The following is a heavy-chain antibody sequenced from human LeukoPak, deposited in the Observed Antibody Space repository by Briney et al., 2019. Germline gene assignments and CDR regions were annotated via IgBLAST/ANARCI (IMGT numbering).Heavy chain of an antibody. J-gene: IGHJ5*02. V-gene: IGHV1-2*02. Sequence: ASVKVSCEASGYTFTGYYMHWVRQAPGQGLEWMGWINPNSGGKNYAQKFQGRVTMTRDTSFSTAYMELSRLRSADTAVYYCARGERGYCSGGSCYYAGWFDPWGQGTLVTVSS. CDR2: INPNSGGK. CDR1: GYTFTGYY. CDR3: ARGERGYCSGGSCYYAGWFDP. D-gene: IGHD2-15*01.